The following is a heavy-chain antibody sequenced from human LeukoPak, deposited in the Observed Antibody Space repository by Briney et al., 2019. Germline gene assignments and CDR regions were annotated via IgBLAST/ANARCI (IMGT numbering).Heavy chain of an antibody. J-gene: IGHJ4*02. CDR3: AKGDTAMVNPLDY. CDR1: GFTFSSYA. CDR2: ISGSGGSA. Sequence: GGSLRLSCAASGFTFSSYAMSWVRQAPGKGLEWVSAISGSGGSAYYADSVKGRFTISRDNSKNTLYLQMNSLRAEDTAVYYCAKGDTAMVNPLDYWGQGTLITVSS. D-gene: IGHD5-18*01. V-gene: IGHV3-23*01.